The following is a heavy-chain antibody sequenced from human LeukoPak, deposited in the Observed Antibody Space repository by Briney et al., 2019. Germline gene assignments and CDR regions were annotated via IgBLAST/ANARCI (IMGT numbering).Heavy chain of an antibody. J-gene: IGHJ4*02. CDR3: ARGDVIVHYFDY. Sequence: SETLSLTCAVSGDSLSSGVYSWNWIRQPPEKGLEWIGHISHSGSTYYNPSLKSRVTISVDRSKNQFSLKLTSVTAADTAVYYCARGDVIVHYFDYWGQGTLVTVSS. D-gene: IGHD3-22*01. CDR1: GDSLSSGVYS. CDR2: ISHSGST. V-gene: IGHV4-30-2*01.